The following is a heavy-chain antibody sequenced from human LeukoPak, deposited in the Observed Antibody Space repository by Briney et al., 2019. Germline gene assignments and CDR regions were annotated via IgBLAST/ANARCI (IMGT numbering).Heavy chain of an antibody. CDR3: ASAINWGRSRFDY. Sequence: PSETLSLTCTVSGGSISSGDYYWSWIRQPPGKGLEWIGYIYYSGSTNYNPSLKSRVTISVDTSKNQFSLKLSSVTAADTAVYYCASAINWGRSRFDYWGQGTLVTVSS. V-gene: IGHV4-30-4*01. D-gene: IGHD7-27*01. CDR1: GGSISSGDYY. CDR2: IYYSGST. J-gene: IGHJ4*02.